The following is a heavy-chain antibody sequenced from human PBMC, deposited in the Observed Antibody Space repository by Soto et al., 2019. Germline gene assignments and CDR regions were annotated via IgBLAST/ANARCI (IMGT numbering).Heavy chain of an antibody. V-gene: IGHV3-7*03. Sequence: EVQLLGSGGGLVQPGGSLRLSCVGSGFTFSTYWMNWVRQAPGKGLEWVANINPDGNVGTYVDSVRGRFTTSRDNAKNSLYLQMNSQRADDTAVYFCAGWGGHDYNYGGQGIMVTVSS. J-gene: IGHJ4*02. CDR2: INPDGNVG. CDR1: GFTFSTYW. D-gene: IGHD4-4*01. CDR3: AGWGGHDYNY.